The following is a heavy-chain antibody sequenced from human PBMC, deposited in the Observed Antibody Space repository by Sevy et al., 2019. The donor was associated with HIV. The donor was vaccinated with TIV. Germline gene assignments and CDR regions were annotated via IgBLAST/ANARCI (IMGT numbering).Heavy chain of an antibody. Sequence: GGSLRLSCAVSGFSFDSYGMTWVRQAPGKGLEWVSGISGSGTRTYYADSVKGRFSISRDNSKNRLYLQMNSLRSEDTATCYCAKGGGGHYDPDEIGYYFYYYNMDVWGKGTTVTVSS. CDR3: AKGGGGHYDPDEIGYYFYYYNMDV. CDR1: GFSFDSYG. V-gene: IGHV3-23*01. J-gene: IGHJ6*03. CDR2: ISGSGTRT. D-gene: IGHD3-22*01.